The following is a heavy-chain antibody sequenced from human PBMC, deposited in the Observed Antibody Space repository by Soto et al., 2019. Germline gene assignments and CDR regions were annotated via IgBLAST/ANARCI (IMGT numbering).Heavy chain of an antibody. CDR3: AKDGIGRELLHY. V-gene: IGHV3-30*18. Sequence: GGSLRLSCAASGFTFSSYGMHWVRQAPGKGLEWVAVISYDGSNKYYADSVKGRFTISRDNSKNTLYLQMNSLRAEDTAVYYCAKDGIGRELLHYWGQGTLVTVSS. D-gene: IGHD1-26*01. CDR1: GFTFSSYG. CDR2: ISYDGSNK. J-gene: IGHJ4*02.